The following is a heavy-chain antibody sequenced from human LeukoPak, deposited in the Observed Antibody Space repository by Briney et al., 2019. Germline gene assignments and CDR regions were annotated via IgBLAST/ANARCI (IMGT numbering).Heavy chain of an antibody. D-gene: IGHD3-3*01. CDR2: INWNGGST. CDR1: GFTFDDYG. Sequence: GGSLRLSCAASGFTFDDYGMSWVRQAPGKGLEWVSGINWNGGSTGYADSVKGRFTISRDNAKNSLYLQMNSLRAEDTALYYCARAYDRARFLEWLSPVDYWGQGTLVTVSS. CDR3: ARAYDRARFLEWLSPVDY. J-gene: IGHJ4*02. V-gene: IGHV3-20*04.